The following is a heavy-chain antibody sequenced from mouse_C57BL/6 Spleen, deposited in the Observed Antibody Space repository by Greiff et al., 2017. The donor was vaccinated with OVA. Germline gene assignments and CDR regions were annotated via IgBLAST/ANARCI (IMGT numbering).Heavy chain of an antibody. CDR1: GYTFTSYW. Sequence: VQLQQPGAELVMPGASVKLSCKASGYTFTSYWMHWVKQRPGQGLEWIGEIDPSDSYTNYNQKFKGKSTLTVDKSSSTAYMQLSNLTSEDSAVYYCARKGRDYFDYWGQGTTLTVSS. CDR3: ARKGRDYFDY. V-gene: IGHV1-69*01. J-gene: IGHJ2*01. CDR2: IDPSDSYT.